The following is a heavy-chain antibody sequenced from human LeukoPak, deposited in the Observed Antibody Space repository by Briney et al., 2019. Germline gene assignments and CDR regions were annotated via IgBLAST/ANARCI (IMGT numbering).Heavy chain of an antibody. D-gene: IGHD5-12*01. CDR1: GFTFSSYA. CDR3: ARESSGYDPYFDY. CDR2: MYSGGST. Sequence: GGSLRLSCAASGFTFSSYAMSWVRQAPGKGLERVSVMYSGGSTYYADSVKGRFTISRDNSKNTLYLQMNSLRAEDTAVYYCARESSGYDPYFDYWGQGTLVTVSS. V-gene: IGHV3-53*01. J-gene: IGHJ4*02.